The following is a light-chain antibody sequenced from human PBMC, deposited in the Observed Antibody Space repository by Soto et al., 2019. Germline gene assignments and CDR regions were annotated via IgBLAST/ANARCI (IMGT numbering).Light chain of an antibody. CDR3: AAWDVSLVV. J-gene: IGLJ2*01. V-gene: IGLV1-44*01. CDR2: SDN. Sequence: QSVLTQPPSASGTPGQRVTISCSVSSSNIGTNTVIWYQQLPGAAPKLLIYSDNQRPSGVPDRFSGSKSGTSASLAISGLQSEDEADYYCAAWDVSLVVFGGGTKVTVL. CDR1: SSNIGTNT.